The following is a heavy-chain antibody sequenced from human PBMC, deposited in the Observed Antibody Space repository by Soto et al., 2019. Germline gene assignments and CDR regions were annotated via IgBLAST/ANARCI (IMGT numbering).Heavy chain of an antibody. V-gene: IGHV3-23*01. CDR1: GFTFSSYA. J-gene: IGHJ4*02. Sequence: PGGSLRLSCAASGFTFSSYAMSWVRQAPGKGLEWVSGISGSGGSTYYADSVKGRFTISRDNSKNTLYLQMNSLRAEDTAVYYCAREIILSYSYGFYGSYGHFDYWGQGTLVTVSS. D-gene: IGHD3-10*01. CDR3: AREIILSYSYGFYGSYGHFDY. CDR2: ISGSGGST.